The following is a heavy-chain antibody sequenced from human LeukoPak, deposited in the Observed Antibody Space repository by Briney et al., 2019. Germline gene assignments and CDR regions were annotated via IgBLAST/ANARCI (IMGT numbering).Heavy chain of an antibody. V-gene: IGHV4-59*08. CDR3: ARGGWSVDY. Sequence: PSETLSPTCTVSGGSMSSYYWSWIRQPPGKGLEWIGYIYYKGKTNYSPSLNSRVTISVDTSRNQFSLKLNSVTAADTAVYYCARGGWSVDYWGQGTLVTVSS. CDR2: IYYKGKT. CDR1: GGSMSSYY. D-gene: IGHD6-19*01. J-gene: IGHJ4*02.